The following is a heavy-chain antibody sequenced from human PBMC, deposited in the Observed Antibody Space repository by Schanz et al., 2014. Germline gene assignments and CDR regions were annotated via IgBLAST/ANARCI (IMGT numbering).Heavy chain of an antibody. V-gene: IGHV1-69*08. Sequence: QVPLVQSGAEVKKPGSSVKVSCKASGDTFRSYTINWVRHAPGQGLEWMGRIIPITGITNYAQKFQGRVTMTRDTSITTAYMDLSGLTSDDTAVYYCAREKGHGYSGLSWGQGTLLAVSS. CDR1: GDTFRSYT. J-gene: IGHJ5*02. CDR2: IIPITGIT. D-gene: IGHD5-12*01. CDR3: AREKGHGYSGLS.